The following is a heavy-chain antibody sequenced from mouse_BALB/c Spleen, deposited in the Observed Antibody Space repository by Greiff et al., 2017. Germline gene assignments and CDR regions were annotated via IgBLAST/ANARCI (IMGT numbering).Heavy chain of an antibody. Sequence: VQLKESGAELVKPGASVKLSCTASGFNIKDTYMHWVKQRPEQGLEWIGRIDPANGNTKYDPKFQGKATITADTSSNTAYLQLSSLTSEDTAVYYCAGYDWFAYWGQGTLVTVSA. D-gene: IGHD2-2*01. V-gene: IGHV14-3*02. CDR3: AGYDWFAY. J-gene: IGHJ3*01. CDR2: IDPANGNT. CDR1: GFNIKDTY.